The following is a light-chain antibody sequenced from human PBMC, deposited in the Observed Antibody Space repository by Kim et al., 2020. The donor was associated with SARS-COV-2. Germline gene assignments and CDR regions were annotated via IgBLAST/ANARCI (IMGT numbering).Light chain of an antibody. CDR2: DVS. J-gene: IGKJ3*01. V-gene: IGKV3-11*01. CDR1: QSISRF. Sequence: PGERATLSCRASQSISRFLAWYQQNPGQAPRLLVYDVSNRATGIPARFSGSGSGTDFTLTISSLEPEDFAVYYCQQRTNWPPIFTFGPGTKVDIK. CDR3: QQRTNWPPIFT.